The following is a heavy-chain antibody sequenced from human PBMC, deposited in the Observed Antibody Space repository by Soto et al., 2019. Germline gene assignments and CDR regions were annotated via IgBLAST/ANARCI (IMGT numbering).Heavy chain of an antibody. CDR2: VNHRGGT. J-gene: IGHJ3*02. V-gene: IGHV4-34*01. CDR3: ARGLRSGYDYAAFDI. D-gene: IGHD3-22*01. CDR1: AGSFSGFD. Sequence: SETLSLTCAVSAGSFSGFDWTWIRQSPGRGLEWVGDVNHRGGTRYTSSLQGRLTLSVDTSTNQFSLKLRSLVAADMAVYYCARGLRSGYDYAAFDIWSQGTQVTVSS.